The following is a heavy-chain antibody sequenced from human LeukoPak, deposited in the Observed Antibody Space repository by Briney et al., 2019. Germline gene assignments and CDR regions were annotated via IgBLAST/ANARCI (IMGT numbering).Heavy chain of an antibody. CDR1: GFIFSTYG. CDR2: IRRDGGSK. D-gene: IGHD2-2*01. Sequence: GGSLRLSCAASGFIFSTYGMHWVRQAPGKGLEWVAFIRRDGGSKDYADSVKGRFTISRDNSQNALYLQMNSLRAEDTAVYYCAKLTNSWFDPWGQGTLVAVSS. J-gene: IGHJ5*02. CDR3: AKLTNSWFDP. V-gene: IGHV3-30*02.